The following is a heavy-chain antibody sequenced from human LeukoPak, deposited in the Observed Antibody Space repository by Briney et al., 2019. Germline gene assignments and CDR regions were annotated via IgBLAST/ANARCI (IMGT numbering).Heavy chain of an antibody. CDR1: GFTFSSYG. D-gene: IGHD2-15*01. J-gene: IGHJ6*02. Sequence: GRSLRLSCAASGFTFSSYGMHWVRQAPGKGLEWVAVIWYDGSNKYYADSVKGRLTISRDNSKNTLYLQMNSLRAEDTAVYYCARAPGTPHYYYYYGMDVWGQGTTVTVSS. CDR3: ARAPGTPHYYYYYGMDV. V-gene: IGHV3-33*01. CDR2: IWYDGSNK.